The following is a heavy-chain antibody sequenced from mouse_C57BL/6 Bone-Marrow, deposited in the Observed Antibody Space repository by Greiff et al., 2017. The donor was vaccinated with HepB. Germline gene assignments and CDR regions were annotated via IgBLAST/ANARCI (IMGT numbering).Heavy chain of an antibody. V-gene: IGHV3-6*01. CDR2: ISYDGSN. D-gene: IGHD2-12*01. CDR1: GYSITSGYY. J-gene: IGHJ4*01. Sequence: EVQLQESGPGLVKPSQSLSLTCSVTGYSITSGYYWNWIRQFPGNKLEWMGYISYDGSNNYNPSLKNRISITRDTSKNQFFLKLNSVTTEDTATYYCARLLPYYAMDYWGQGTSVTVSS. CDR3: ARLLPYYAMDY.